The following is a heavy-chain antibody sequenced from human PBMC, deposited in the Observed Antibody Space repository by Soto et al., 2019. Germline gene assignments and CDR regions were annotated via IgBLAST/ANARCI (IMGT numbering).Heavy chain of an antibody. J-gene: IGHJ4*02. CDR1: GFTFSICG. V-gene: IGHV3-30*18. CDR3: AKPYSGNYPRPFDY. D-gene: IGHD1-26*01. Sequence: GGSLRLCCAGSGFTFSICGMHWVRQAPGKGLEWVAAISYHGSNKYYADSVKGRFTISRDNSKNTLYLQMDSPRAEDTAVYYCAKPYSGNYPRPFDYWGQGTLVTVSS. CDR2: ISYHGSNK.